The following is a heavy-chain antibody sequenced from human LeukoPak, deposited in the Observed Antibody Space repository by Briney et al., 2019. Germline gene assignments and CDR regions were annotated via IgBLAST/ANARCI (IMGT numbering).Heavy chain of an antibody. CDR3: VKVAKYYYGSETYYFFEH. CDR1: GFTFTTYW. Sequence: GESLRLSCAASGFTFTTYWMSWVRQLPGEGLEWVANINQDGTEKYYVDSVKGRFTISRDNAKNSLYLQMNSLRVEDTAIYYCVKVAKYYYGSETYYFFEHWGQGTPVTASS. D-gene: IGHD3-10*01. V-gene: IGHV3-7*01. J-gene: IGHJ4*02. CDR2: INQDGTEK.